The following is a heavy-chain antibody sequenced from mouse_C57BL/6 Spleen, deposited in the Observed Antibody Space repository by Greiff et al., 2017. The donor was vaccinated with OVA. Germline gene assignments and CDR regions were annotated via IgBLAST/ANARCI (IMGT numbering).Heavy chain of an antibody. Sequence: EVKLVESGGGLVQPKGSLKLSCAASGFSFNTYAMNWVRQAPGKGLEWVARIRSKSNNYATYYADSVKDRFTISRDDSESMLYLQMNNLKTEDTAMYYCVRGPYSYDYDGGDFDYWGQGTTLTVSS. D-gene: IGHD2-4*01. J-gene: IGHJ2*01. CDR1: GFSFNTYA. V-gene: IGHV10-1*01. CDR2: IRSKSNNYAT. CDR3: VRGPYSYDYDGGDFDY.